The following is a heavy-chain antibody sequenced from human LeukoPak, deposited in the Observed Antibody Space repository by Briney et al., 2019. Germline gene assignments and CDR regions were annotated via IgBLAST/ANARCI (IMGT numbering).Heavy chain of an antibody. Sequence: ASVKVSCKASGYTFTSYAMHWVRQAPGQGLEWMGWISADNGNTKYSQNFQDRVTITRDTSASIAYMELSSLRSEDTAVYYCARGSLSSRDFDYWGQGTLVTVSS. CDR1: GYTFTSYA. CDR2: ISADNGNT. V-gene: IGHV1-3*01. CDR3: ARGSLSSRDFDY. J-gene: IGHJ4*02. D-gene: IGHD6-13*01.